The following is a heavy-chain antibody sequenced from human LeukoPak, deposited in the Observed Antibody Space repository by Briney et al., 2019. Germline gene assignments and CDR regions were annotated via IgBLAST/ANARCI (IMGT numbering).Heavy chain of an antibody. Sequence: ASVKVSCKVSGYTLTELSMHWVRQAPGKGLEWMGGFDPEDGETIYAQKFQGRVTITEDTSTDTAYMELSSLRSEDTDVYYCATDRYDSSGYYYPYFDYWGQGTLVTVSS. D-gene: IGHD3-22*01. CDR2: FDPEDGET. V-gene: IGHV1-24*01. J-gene: IGHJ4*02. CDR3: ATDRYDSSGYYYPYFDY. CDR1: GYTLTELS.